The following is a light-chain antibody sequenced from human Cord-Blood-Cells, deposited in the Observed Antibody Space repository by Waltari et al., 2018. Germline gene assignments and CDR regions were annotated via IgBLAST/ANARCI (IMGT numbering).Light chain of an antibody. J-gene: IGLJ3*02. V-gene: IGLV2-14*03. CDR1: SSDVGGSNY. CDR3: SSYTSSSTLV. Sequence: QSALTQPASVSGSPGQSITISCPGTSSDVGGSNYVSWYQQPPGKAPKLMIYDVSNRPSGVSNRFSGPKSGNTASLTISGLQAEDEADYYCSSYTSSSTLVFGGGTKLTVL. CDR2: DVS.